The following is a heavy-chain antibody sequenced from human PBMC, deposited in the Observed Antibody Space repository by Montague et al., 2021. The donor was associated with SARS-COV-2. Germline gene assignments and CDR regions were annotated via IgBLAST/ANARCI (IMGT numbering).Heavy chain of an antibody. CDR2: LSSNAGST. CDR1: GFTFSSYA. J-gene: IGHJ4*02. Sequence: SLRLSCAASGFTFSSYAMTWVRQAPGKGLEWVSTLSSNAGSTYYGDSVKGRFTISRDSSKNTVYLQMGSLTADDSAVYYCARNPPIGSCWCPYFDNWGQGTLVTVSS. V-gene: IGHV3-23*01. CDR3: ARNPPIGSCWCPYFDN. D-gene: IGHD2-15*01.